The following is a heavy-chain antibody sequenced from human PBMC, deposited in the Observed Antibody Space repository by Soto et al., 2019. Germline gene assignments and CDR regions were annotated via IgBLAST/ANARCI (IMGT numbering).Heavy chain of an antibody. CDR2: IIPIFGTA. Sequence: QVQLVQSGAEVKKPGSSVKVSCKASGGTFSSYAISWVRQAPGQGLEWMGGIIPIFGTANYAQKFQGRVTITADESTRTAYMELSSLRSEDTAVYYCARGECSSTSCYVYYYYGMDVWGQGTTVTVSS. D-gene: IGHD2-2*01. CDR1: GGTFSSYA. V-gene: IGHV1-69*01. J-gene: IGHJ6*02. CDR3: ARGECSSTSCYVYYYYGMDV.